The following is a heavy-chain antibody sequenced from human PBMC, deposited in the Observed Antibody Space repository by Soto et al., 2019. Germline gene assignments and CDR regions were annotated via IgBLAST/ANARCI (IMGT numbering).Heavy chain of an antibody. V-gene: IGHV3-30*18. CDR1: GFTFSSYG. CDR3: AKDAYYYDSSGYYSDY. D-gene: IGHD3-22*01. J-gene: IGHJ4*02. Sequence: PGGSLRLSCAASGFTFSSYGMHWVRQAPGKGLEWVAVTSYDGSNKYYADSVKGRFTISRDNSKNTLYLQMNSLRAEDTAVYYCAKDAYYYDSSGYYSDYWGQGTLVTVSS. CDR2: TSYDGSNK.